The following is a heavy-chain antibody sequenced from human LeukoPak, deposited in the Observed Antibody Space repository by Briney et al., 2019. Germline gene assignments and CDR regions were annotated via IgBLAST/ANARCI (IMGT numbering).Heavy chain of an antibody. J-gene: IGHJ6*02. D-gene: IGHD4-11*01. CDR2: IKQDGSET. CDR1: GFTFSNYW. V-gene: IGHV3-7*01. Sequence: GGSLRLSCAASGFTFSNYWMNWVRQAPGKGLECLANIKQDGSETYYADSVKGRFTISRDNAKNSLYLQMNSLRAEDTAVYYCARVLTTYYYGMDVWGQGTTVTVSS. CDR3: ARVLTTYYYGMDV.